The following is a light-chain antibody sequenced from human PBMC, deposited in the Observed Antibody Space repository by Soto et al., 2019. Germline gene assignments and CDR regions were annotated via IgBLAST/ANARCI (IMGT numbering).Light chain of an antibody. CDR2: GAS. CDR3: QQSNSIPPWT. CDR1: QGVGNW. Sequence: DIQMTQSPSSVAASVGDRVTITCRASQGVGNWLAWYQQRPGKAPRLLIYGASTLQSGVPSRFSGSGSGTDFTLTISSLQAEDFATDYCQQSNSIPPWTFGQGTKVDIK. J-gene: IGKJ1*01. V-gene: IGKV1-12*01.